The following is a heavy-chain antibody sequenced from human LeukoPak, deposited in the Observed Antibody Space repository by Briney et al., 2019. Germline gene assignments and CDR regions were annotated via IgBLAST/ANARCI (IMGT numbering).Heavy chain of an antibody. J-gene: IGHJ4*02. CDR2: IKSKTDGGTT. D-gene: IGHD3-22*01. CDR3: STTYYYDSSEGY. V-gene: IGHV3-15*07. CDR1: GFTFSNAW. Sequence: GGSLRLSCAASGFTFSNAWMNWVRQAPGKGLEWVGRIKSKTDGGTTDYAAPVKGRFTISRDDSKNTLYLQTNSLKTEDTAVYYCSTTYYYDSSEGYWGQGTLVTVSS.